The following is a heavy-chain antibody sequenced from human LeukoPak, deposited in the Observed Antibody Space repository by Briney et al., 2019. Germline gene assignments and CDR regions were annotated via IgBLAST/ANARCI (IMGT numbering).Heavy chain of an antibody. J-gene: IGHJ4*02. CDR1: GFTFSSYA. Sequence: GGSLRLSCAASGFTFSSYAMSWVRQPPGKGLEWVSAISGSGGSTYYADSVKGRFTISRDNSKNTLYLQMNSLRAEDTAVYYCAVSGYYYVPPFDYWGQGTLVTVSS. D-gene: IGHD3-22*01. CDR2: ISGSGGST. CDR3: AVSGYYYVPPFDY. V-gene: IGHV3-23*01.